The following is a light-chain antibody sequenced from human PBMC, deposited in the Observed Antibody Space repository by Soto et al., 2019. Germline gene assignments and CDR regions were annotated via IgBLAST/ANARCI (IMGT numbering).Light chain of an antibody. CDR3: QQYNSYRT. Sequence: EIVMTQSPATLSVSPGERATLSCRGSQSVSSNLAWYQQKPGQTPRLLIYNGSSRATGIPARFSGSGSGTEFTLTISSLQPDDFATYYCQQYNSYRTFGQGTKVDIK. CDR2: NGS. CDR1: QSVSSN. V-gene: IGKV3D-15*01. J-gene: IGKJ1*01.